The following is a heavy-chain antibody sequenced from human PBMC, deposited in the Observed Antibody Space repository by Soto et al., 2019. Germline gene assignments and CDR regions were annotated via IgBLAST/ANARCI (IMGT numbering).Heavy chain of an antibody. Sequence: QVQLVQSGAEVKKPGASVRVSCKASGYTFTSYDIYWVRQATGQGLEGMGWMNPFSGNAVYTQKFQDRVTMTRDTSINTAYMEMSGLRSEDTAVYYCTRGQGNHWGQGPLVTVSS. CDR2: MNPFSGNA. V-gene: IGHV1-8*01. J-gene: IGHJ4*02. CDR1: GYTFTSYD. CDR3: TRGQGNH.